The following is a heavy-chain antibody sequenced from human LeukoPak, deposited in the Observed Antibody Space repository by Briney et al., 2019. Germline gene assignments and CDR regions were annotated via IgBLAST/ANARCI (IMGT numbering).Heavy chain of an antibody. CDR1: GGTFNSYA. D-gene: IGHD3-10*01. CDR3: ASDSGSYSYDYYYYYGVDA. CDR2: IIPIFGTA. J-gene: IGHJ6*04. Sequence: SVKVSCKASGGTFNSYAISWVRQAPGQGLEWMGGIIPIFGTANYAQKFQGRVTITADESTSTAYMELSSLRSEDTAVYYCASDSGSYSYDYYYYYGVDAWGKGTTVTVSS. V-gene: IGHV1-69*13.